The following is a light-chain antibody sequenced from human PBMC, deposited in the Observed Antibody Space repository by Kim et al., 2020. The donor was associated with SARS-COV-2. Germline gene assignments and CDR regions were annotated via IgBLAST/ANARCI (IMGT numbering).Light chain of an antibody. J-gene: IGLJ1*01. CDR1: DIGTKR. CDR3: QVWDISSDHYV. V-gene: IGLV3-21*04. CDR2: YNS. Sequence: APGKTASLTCGSNDIGTKRVHWYQQRPGQPPVLVLYYNSDRPSGIPERFSGSNSGNTATLTINRVEAGDEADYYCQVWDISSDHYVFGTGTKSPS.